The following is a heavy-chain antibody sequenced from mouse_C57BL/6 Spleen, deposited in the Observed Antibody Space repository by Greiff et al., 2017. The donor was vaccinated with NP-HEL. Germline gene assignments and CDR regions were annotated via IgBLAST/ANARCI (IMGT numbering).Heavy chain of an antibody. J-gene: IGHJ3*01. Sequence: EVQLQQSGAELVKPGASVKLSCTASGFNIKDYYMHWVKQRTEQGLEWIGRIDPEDGETKYVPKFQGKANITADTSSNTAYLQLSSLTSEDTAVYYCARSDYGNYHEAWFAYWGQGTLVTVSA. CDR1: GFNIKDYY. V-gene: IGHV14-2*01. CDR2: IDPEDGET. D-gene: IGHD2-1*01. CDR3: ARSDYGNYHEAWFAY.